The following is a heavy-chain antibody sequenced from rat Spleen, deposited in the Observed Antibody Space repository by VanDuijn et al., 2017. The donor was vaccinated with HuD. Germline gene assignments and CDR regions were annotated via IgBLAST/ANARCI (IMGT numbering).Heavy chain of an antibody. Sequence: EVQLVESGGGLVQPGRSLKLSCAASGFTFSNYYMAWVRQAPTKGLEWVAYISTGGGSTYYRDSVKGRFTISRDNAKSTLYLQMDSLRSEDTATYYCARHPNYGSYAPPFDYWGQGVMVTVSS. CDR3: ARHPNYGSYAPPFDY. V-gene: IGHV5-25*01. J-gene: IGHJ2*01. CDR1: GFTFSNYY. CDR2: ISTGGGST. D-gene: IGHD1-3*01.